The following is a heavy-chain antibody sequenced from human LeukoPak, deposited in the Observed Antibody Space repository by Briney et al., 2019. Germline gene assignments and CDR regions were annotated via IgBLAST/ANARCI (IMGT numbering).Heavy chain of an antibody. Sequence: SETLSLTCTVSGGSISSGGYYWSWIRQHPGTGLEWLGYIYYSGSTYYNPSLKSRVTISVDTSKNQFSLKLSSVTAADTAVYYCARANMIVVVMSPYFDYWGQGTLVTVSS. CDR3: ARANMIVVVMSPYFDY. CDR1: GGSISSGGYY. CDR2: IYYSGST. V-gene: IGHV4-31*03. J-gene: IGHJ4*02. D-gene: IGHD3-22*01.